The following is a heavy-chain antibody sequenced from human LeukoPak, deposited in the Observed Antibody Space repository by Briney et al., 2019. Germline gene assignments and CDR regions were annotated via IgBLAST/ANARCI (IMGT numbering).Heavy chain of an antibody. Sequence: GGSLRLSCAASGFTFSSYSMNWVRQAPGMGLEWVSSISSSSSYIYYADSVEGRFTISRDNAKNSLYLQMNSLRAEDTAVYYCARAGPAFDIWGQGTMVTVSS. V-gene: IGHV3-21*01. J-gene: IGHJ3*02. CDR2: ISSSSSYI. CDR3: ARAGPAFDI. CDR1: GFTFSSYS.